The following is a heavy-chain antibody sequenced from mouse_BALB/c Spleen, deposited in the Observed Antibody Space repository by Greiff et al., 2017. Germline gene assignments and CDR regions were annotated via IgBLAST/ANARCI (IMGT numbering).Heavy chain of an antibody. CDR2: IYPSDSYT. Sequence: VQLQQPGAELVRPGASVKLSCKASGYTFTSYWINWVKQRPGQGLEWIGNIYPSDSYTNYNQKFKDKATLTVDKSSSTAYMQLSRPTSEDSAVYYCTRSLITTVTPFAYWGQGTLVTVSA. J-gene: IGHJ3*01. V-gene: IGHV1-69*02. D-gene: IGHD1-1*01. CDR1: GYTFTSYW. CDR3: TRSLITTVTPFAY.